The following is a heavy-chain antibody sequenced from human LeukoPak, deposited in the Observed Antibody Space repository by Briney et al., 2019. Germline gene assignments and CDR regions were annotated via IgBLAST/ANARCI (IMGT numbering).Heavy chain of an antibody. CDR3: ARAVSGRFDY. Sequence: SESLSLTCTVSGGSMSPYHWGWIRQPPGKGLEWTGYIYYSGSTNYNPSLKSRVTISVDTSKNQFSLKLSSVTAADTAIYYCARAVSGRFDYWGQGTLVTVSS. V-gene: IGHV4-59*08. D-gene: IGHD6-19*01. CDR1: GGSMSPYH. CDR2: IYYSGST. J-gene: IGHJ4*02.